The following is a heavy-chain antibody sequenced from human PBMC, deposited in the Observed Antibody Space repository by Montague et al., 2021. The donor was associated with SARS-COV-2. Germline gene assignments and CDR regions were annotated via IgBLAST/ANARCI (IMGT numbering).Heavy chain of an antibody. Sequence: SETLSLTCAVYGHSVDEEYRRWADQHTSEGLSRPGDVCRRVHVKYNPSLQNRVTMSVDKSKNQFSLKLTSATAADTATYYCARGQVTAFAILIVFPAAGALDSWGRGTTVTVSS. V-gene: IGHV4-34*01. CDR3: ARGQVTAFAILIVFPAAGALDS. J-gene: IGHJ3*01. D-gene: IGHD2-21*01. CDR1: GHSVDEEY. CDR2: VCRRVHV.